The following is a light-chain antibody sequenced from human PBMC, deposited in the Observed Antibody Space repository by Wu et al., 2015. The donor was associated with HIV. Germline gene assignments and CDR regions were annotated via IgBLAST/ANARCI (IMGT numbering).Light chain of an antibody. V-gene: IGKV3D-15*01. J-gene: IGKJ3*01. CDR3: QQYNNWPRT. CDR2: GAS. Sequence: EIVLAQSPVTLSLSPGERATLSCRASQSISANYLAWYQQRPGQAPRLLIYGASSRAPGIPERFSGSGSGTEFTLTISSMQSEDFAIYYCQQYNNWPRTFGPGTKVDIK. CDR1: QSISAN.